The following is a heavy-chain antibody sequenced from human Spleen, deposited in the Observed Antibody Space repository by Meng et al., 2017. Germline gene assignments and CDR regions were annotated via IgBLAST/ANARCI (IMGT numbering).Heavy chain of an antibody. CDR1: GYTFTGYY. Sequence: ASVKVSCKASGYTFTGYYMHWVRQAPGQGLEWMGRINPNSGGTNYAQKFQGRVTMTRDTSISTAYMELSRLRSDDTAVYYCARDPNYYGSGSYPKRDQYYFDYWGQGTLVTSPQ. D-gene: IGHD3-10*01. J-gene: IGHJ4*02. CDR3: ARDPNYYGSGSYPKRDQYYFDY. CDR2: INPNSGGT. V-gene: IGHV1-2*06.